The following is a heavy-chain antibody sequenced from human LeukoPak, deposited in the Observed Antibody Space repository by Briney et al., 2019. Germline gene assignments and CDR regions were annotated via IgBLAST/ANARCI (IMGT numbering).Heavy chain of an antibody. Sequence: GRSLRLSCAASGFTFRSYTMHWVRQAPGKGLEWVAVISNDGFNEYYADAVKGRFTISRDKFKNRLYLQMNSLRAEDTAVYYCARDQISSSWWGGFYFDYWGQGTLVTVSS. J-gene: IGHJ4*02. CDR2: ISNDGFNE. D-gene: IGHD6-13*01. CDR1: GFTFRSYT. V-gene: IGHV3-30-3*01. CDR3: ARDQISSSWWGGFYFDY.